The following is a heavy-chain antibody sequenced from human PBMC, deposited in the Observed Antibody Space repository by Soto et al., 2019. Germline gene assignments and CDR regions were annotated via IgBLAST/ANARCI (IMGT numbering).Heavy chain of an antibody. Sequence: QVQLQESGPGLVMPSETLSLTCTVSGGDISTYYWTWIRQPAGKGLEWIGRIYSSGSTKYNPSLKSRVTMSLDTSKNQFSLRLSSVTAADTAVYYCARGQRFSDWFDPWGQGTLVTVSS. CDR2: IYSSGST. CDR3: ARGQRFSDWFDP. J-gene: IGHJ5*02. CDR1: GGDISTYY. V-gene: IGHV4-4*07. D-gene: IGHD3-3*01.